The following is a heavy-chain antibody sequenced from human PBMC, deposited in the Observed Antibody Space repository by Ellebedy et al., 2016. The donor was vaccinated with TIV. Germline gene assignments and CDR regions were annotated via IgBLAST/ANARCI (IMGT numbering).Heavy chain of an antibody. Sequence: AASVKVSCKASGYSFTSYAMHWVRQAPGQRLDWMGWINGGNGNTKYSQKFQARVTFTRDTSARTAYMELRSLRSDDTAVYYCARVMVGYSGYGANIYYFDYWGQGTLVTVSS. CDR2: INGGNGNT. CDR3: ARVMVGYSGYGANIYYFDY. V-gene: IGHV1-3*01. J-gene: IGHJ4*02. CDR1: GYSFTSYA. D-gene: IGHD5-12*01.